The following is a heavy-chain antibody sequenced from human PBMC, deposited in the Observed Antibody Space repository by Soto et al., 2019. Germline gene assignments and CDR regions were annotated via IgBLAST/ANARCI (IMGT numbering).Heavy chain of an antibody. CDR3: ASVGSDYDNSGYYLP. CDR1: GGSASSSSW. J-gene: IGHJ5*02. CDR2: IYHSGST. Sequence: PSETLSLTCIVSGGSASSSSWWSWVRQPPGKGLEWIGEIYHSGSTTYNPSLKSRATISVDKSENQFSLRLKSVTAADTAVYYCASVGSDYDNSGYYLPWGPGTLVTVSS. V-gene: IGHV4-4*02. D-gene: IGHD3-22*01.